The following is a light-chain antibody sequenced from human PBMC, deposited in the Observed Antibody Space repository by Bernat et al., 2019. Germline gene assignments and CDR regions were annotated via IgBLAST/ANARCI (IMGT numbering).Light chain of an antibody. Sequence: EIVMTQSPATLSVSPGERATLSCRASQSVSSNLAWDQQKPGQAPRLLIYGASTSATGILVRFSGSRSGTEFILTISSLQSEDFAVYYCQQYNNWAWAFGQGTKVGI. V-gene: IGKV3-15*01. CDR3: QQYNNWAWA. CDR2: GAS. CDR1: QSVSSN. J-gene: IGKJ1*01.